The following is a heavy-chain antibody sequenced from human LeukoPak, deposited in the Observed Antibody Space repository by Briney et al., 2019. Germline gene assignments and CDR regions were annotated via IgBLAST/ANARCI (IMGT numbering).Heavy chain of an antibody. V-gene: IGHV4-59*01. J-gene: IGHJ5*02. D-gene: IGHD2-2*01. CDR1: GGSISSYY. CDR3: ARGIVVPAARFDP. CDR2: IYYSGST. Sequence: SETLSLTCTVSGGSISSYYWSWIWQPPGKGLEWIGYIYYSGSTNYNPSLKSRVTISVDTSKNQFSLKLSSVTAADTAVYYCARGIVVPAARFDPWGQGTLFTVSS.